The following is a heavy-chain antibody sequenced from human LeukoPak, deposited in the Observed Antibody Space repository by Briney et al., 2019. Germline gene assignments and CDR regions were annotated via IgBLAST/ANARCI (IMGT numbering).Heavy chain of an antibody. CDR1: GFTFSSYA. CDR3: AKDRRVTMVQGAFDI. J-gene: IGHJ3*02. D-gene: IGHD3-10*01. Sequence: GGSLRLSCAASGFTFSSYAMSWVRQAPGKGLEWVSAISGSGSSTYYADSVKGRFTISRDNSKNTLYLQMNSLRAEDTAVYYCAKDRRVTMVQGAFDIWGQGTMVTVSS. CDR2: ISGSGSST. V-gene: IGHV3-23*01.